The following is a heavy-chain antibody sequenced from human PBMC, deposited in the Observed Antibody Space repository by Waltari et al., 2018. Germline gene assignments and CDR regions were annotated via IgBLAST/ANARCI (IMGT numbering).Heavy chain of an antibody. J-gene: IGHJ4*02. V-gene: IGHV3-74*01. D-gene: IGHD2-15*01. Sequence: EVQLVESGGALVQPGGSLRLSCAVSGFDFNYFWVYWVRQTPGKGLILVEQNDKERRTTSYADAVKGGFTSSKDDAKNMLYLEMNSRRVDDTAIYYCARGGSGGSLDFWGQGTLVTVSS. CDR2: NDKERRTT. CDR1: GFDFNYFW. CDR3: ARGGSGGSLDF.